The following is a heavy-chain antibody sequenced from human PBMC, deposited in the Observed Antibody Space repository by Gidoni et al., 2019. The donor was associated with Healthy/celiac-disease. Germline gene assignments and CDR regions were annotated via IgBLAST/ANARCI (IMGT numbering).Heavy chain of an antibody. CDR1: GGTFSSYA. CDR2: IIPIFGTA. D-gene: IGHD5-18*01. CDR3: ARGPYTAMVGYYGMDV. V-gene: IGHV1-69*01. Sequence: EVKKPGSSVKVSCKASGGTFSSYAISWVRQAPGQGLEWMGGIIPIFGTANYAQKFQGRVTITADESTSTAYMELSSLRSEDTAVYYCARGPYTAMVGYYGMDVWGQGTTVTVSS. J-gene: IGHJ6*02.